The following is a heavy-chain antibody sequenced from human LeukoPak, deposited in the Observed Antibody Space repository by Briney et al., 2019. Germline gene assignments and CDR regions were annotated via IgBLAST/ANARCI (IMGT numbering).Heavy chain of an antibody. D-gene: IGHD3-22*01. J-gene: IGHJ4*02. CDR2: ISGSGETA. V-gene: IGHV3-23*01. CDR1: GFTFSIYA. CDR3: AKDYDSSGYYILDY. Sequence: GGSLRLSCAASGFTFSIYAMSWVRQAPGKGLQWVSGISGSGETAYYADSVKGRFTIFRDNSKNTLYLQMNSLRAEDTAVYYCAKDYDSSGYYILDYWGQGALVTVSS.